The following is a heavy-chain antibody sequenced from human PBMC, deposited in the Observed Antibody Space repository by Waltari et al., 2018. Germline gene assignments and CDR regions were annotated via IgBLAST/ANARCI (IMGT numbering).Heavy chain of an antibody. J-gene: IGHJ6*03. Sequence: QVQLQESGPGLVKPSETLSLTCAVSGYSISSGYYWGWIRQPPGKGLEWIGSIYHSGSTYYNPSLKSRVTISVDTSKNQFSLKLSSVTAADTAVYYCAKNGGYDFWSGYLPYYYYSTWTSGAKGPRSPSP. CDR1: GYSISSGYY. CDR2: IYHSGST. V-gene: IGHV4-38-2*01. CDR3: AKNGGYDFWSGYLPYYYYSTWTS. D-gene: IGHD3-3*01.